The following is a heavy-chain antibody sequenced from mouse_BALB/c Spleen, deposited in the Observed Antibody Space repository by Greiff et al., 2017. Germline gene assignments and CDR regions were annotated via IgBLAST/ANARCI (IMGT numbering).Heavy chain of an antibody. J-gene: IGHJ4*01. D-gene: IGHD2-12*01. Sequence: EVQLQQPGAELVKPGASVKMSCKASGYTFTSYWINWVKQSHGKSLEWIGYIDPYNGGTSYNQKFKGKATLTVDKSSSTAYMHLNSLTSEDSAVYYCARSYEYAMDYWGQGTSVTVSS. CDR2: IDPYNGGT. V-gene: IGHV1-19*01. CDR3: ARSYEYAMDY. CDR1: GYTFTSYW.